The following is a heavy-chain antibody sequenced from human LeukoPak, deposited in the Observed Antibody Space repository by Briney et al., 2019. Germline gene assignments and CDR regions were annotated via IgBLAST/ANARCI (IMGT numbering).Heavy chain of an antibody. J-gene: IGHJ5*02. CDR2: IIPIFGTA. CDR3: ARGTQNWFDP. V-gene: IGHV1-69*13. D-gene: IGHD1-7*01. CDR1: GGTFSSYV. Sequence: SVKVSCKASGGTFSSYVISWVRQAPGQGLEWMGGIIPIFGTANYAQKFQGRVTITADESTSTAYMELRSLRSDDTAVYYCARGTQNWFDPWGQGTLVTVSS.